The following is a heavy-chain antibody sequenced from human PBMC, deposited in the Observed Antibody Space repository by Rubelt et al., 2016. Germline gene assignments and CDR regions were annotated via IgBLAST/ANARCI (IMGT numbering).Heavy chain of an antibody. CDR3: ARHTRDGNNLSWLDP. D-gene: IGHD5-24*01. J-gene: IGHJ5*02. V-gene: IGHV4-34*01. CDR1: GGSFSGYY. CDR2: INHSGGI. Sequence: LEEPSETLSLTCAVYGGSFSGYYWSWIRQPPGKGLEWIGEINHSGGISYNPSLKSRVSISVDTSKNQFSLKLSSVTAADTAMYYCARHTRDGNNLSWLDPWGQGTLVTVSS.